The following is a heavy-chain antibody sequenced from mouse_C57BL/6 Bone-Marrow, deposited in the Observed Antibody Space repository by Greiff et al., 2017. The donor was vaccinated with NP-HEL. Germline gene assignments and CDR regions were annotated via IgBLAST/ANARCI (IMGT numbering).Heavy chain of an antibody. V-gene: IGHV1-53*01. CDR2: INPSNGGT. J-gene: IGHJ2*01. Sequence: QVQLKQPGTELVKPGASVKLSCKASGYTFTSYWMHWVKQRPGQGLEWIGNINPSNGGTNYNEKFKSKATLTVDKSSSTAYMQLSSLTSEDSAVYYCARWGFITTVYYFDYWGQGTTLTVSS. CDR3: ARWGFITTVYYFDY. CDR1: GYTFTSYW. D-gene: IGHD1-1*01.